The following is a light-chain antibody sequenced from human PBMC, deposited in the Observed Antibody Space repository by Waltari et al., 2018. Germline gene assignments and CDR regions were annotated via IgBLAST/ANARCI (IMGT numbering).Light chain of an antibody. CDR1: SSDVGGYNH. Sequence: QSALTQPASVSGSPGQSITISCTGTSSDVGGYNHVSWYHQHPGKAPKLMIYDVSNRPSGVSNRFSGSKSGNTASLTISGLQAEDEADYYCSSYTSSSTPYVFGTGTKVTVL. CDR2: DVS. V-gene: IGLV2-14*01. J-gene: IGLJ1*01. CDR3: SSYTSSSTPYV.